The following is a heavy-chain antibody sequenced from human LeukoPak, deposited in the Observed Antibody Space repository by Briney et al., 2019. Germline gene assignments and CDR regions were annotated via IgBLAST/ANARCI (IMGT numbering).Heavy chain of an antibody. V-gene: IGHV4-34*01. D-gene: IGHD6-13*01. J-gene: IGHJ3*02. CDR1: GGSFSGYY. CDR2: TNHSGST. Sequence: SETLSLTCAVYGGSFSGYYWSWIRQPPGKGLEWIGETNHSGSTNYNPSLKSRVTISVDTSKNQFSLELSSVIAADTAVYYCARGDSRGFDIWGQGTMVTVSS. CDR3: ARGDSRGFDI.